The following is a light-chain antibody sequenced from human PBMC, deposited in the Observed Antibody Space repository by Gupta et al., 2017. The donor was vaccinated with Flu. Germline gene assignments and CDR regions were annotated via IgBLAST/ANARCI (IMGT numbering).Light chain of an antibody. Sequence: ITISCTGTHSDVGKFVLGSWYQHRPGKAPNLIVYEVTKLTSDSPTRFSYSKSGNTASMTISGVEDEDEAGYSCRAYAGDNTVVFGGGTSLTVL. J-gene: IGLJ3*02. CDR2: EVT. V-gene: IGLV2-23*02. CDR1: HSDVGKFVL. CDR3: RAYAGDNTVV.